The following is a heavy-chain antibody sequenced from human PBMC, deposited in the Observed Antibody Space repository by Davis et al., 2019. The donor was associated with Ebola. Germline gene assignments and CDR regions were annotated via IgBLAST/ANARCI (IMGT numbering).Heavy chain of an antibody. CDR2: ITGSGAST. D-gene: IGHD6-19*01. Sequence: GESLKISCVASGFTFSSYAMSWVRQAPGKGLEWVSGITGSGASTYYADSVKGRVTISRDNSKNTLSLQMDSLSTEDTAIYYCAKDGGYSSGCYYFDYWGQGTLVTVSS. V-gene: IGHV3-23*01. J-gene: IGHJ4*02. CDR1: GFTFSSYA. CDR3: AKDGGYSSGCYYFDY.